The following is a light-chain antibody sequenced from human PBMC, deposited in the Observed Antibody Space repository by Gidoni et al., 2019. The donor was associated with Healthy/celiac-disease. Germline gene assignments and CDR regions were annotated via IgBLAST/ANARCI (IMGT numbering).Light chain of an antibody. CDR3: QQYHSYPLT. V-gene: IGKV1-5*03. Sequence: DIQMTQSPSTLSASEGDGVTITCRARQSISSWLAWYQQKPGKAPKLRFYKAASLESGVPSRFSGSGSGTEFTLTIISLPPDDFATYYCQQYHSYPLTFGGXTKVEIK. CDR2: KAA. CDR1: QSISSW. J-gene: IGKJ4*01.